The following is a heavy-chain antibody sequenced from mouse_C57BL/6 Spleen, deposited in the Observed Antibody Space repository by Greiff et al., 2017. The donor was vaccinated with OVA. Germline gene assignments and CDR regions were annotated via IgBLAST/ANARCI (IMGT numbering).Heavy chain of an antibody. V-gene: IGHV5-17*01. D-gene: IGHD2-4*01. CDR2: ISSGSSTI. J-gene: IGHJ4*01. Sequence: EVKVVESGGGLVKPGGSLKLSCAASGFTFSDYGMHWVRQAPEKGLEWVAYISSGSSTIYYADTVQGRFTISIDNAKNTLFLQMTSLRSEDTAMYYCARGNDCDAYAMDYWGQGTSVTVSS. CDR1: GFTFSDYG. CDR3: ARGNDCDAYAMDY.